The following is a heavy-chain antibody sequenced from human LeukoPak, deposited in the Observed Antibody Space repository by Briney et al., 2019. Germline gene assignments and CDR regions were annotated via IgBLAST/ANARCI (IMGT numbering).Heavy chain of an antibody. V-gene: IGHV3-23*01. J-gene: IGHJ4*02. D-gene: IGHD5-12*01. CDR2: ISGSGGRT. CDR1: GFTFSSYA. Sequence: PGGSLRLSCAASGFTFSSYAMSWVRQAPGKGLEWVSAISGSGGRTYYADSVKGRFTISKDNSKNTLYLQMNSLRAEDTAVYYCATDYDPYLTTGFDYWGQGTLVAVSS. CDR3: ATDYDPYLTTGFDY.